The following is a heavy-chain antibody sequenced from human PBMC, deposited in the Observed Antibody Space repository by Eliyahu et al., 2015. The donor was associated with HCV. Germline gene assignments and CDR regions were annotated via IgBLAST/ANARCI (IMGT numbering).Heavy chain of an antibody. D-gene: IGHD3-10*01. Sequence: QVQLLQSGAEVKKPGSSVKVSCKASGGTFGSYAIGWVRQAPGQGLEWMGGVIPLIDIVDHAQKFQDRVTITADKSTNTAYMELSGLTSDDTAVYYCAREGSGSYYREGSYYYFYYLGVWGNGTTVTVSS. J-gene: IGHJ6*03. CDR3: AREGSGSYYREGSYYYFYYLGV. V-gene: IGHV1-69*10. CDR2: VIPLIDIV. CDR1: GGTFGSYA.